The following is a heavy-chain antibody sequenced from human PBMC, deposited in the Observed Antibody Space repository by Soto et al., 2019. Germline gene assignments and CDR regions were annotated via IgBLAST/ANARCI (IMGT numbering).Heavy chain of an antibody. CDR3: AIVLVGVITTGGDAFDI. Sequence: QVQLVQSGAEVKKTGSSVKVSCKASGGTFSSYAISWVRQAPGQGLEWMGGIIPIFGTANYAQKFQGRVTITADKSTSTAYMELSSLRSEDTAVYYCAIVLVGVITTGGDAFDIWGQGTMVTVSS. CDR2: IIPIFGTA. V-gene: IGHV1-69*06. D-gene: IGHD3-10*01. J-gene: IGHJ3*02. CDR1: GGTFSSYA.